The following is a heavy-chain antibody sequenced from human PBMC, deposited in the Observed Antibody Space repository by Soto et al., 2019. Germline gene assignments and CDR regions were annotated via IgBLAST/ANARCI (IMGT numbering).Heavy chain of an antibody. CDR1: GYTFTSYG. V-gene: IGHV1-18*01. CDR2: ISGYDGRT. CDR3: AREGDVPYYYYGMDV. Sequence: QVHLVQSGAEVKKPGASVKVSCKTSGYTFTSYGISWVQQAPGQGLEWLGWISGYDGRTNLAQKVQDRVTMTTDTSTSTVYMELRSLRSDDTAVYYCAREGDVPYYYYGMDVWGQGTTVTVSS. D-gene: IGHD2-21*02. J-gene: IGHJ6*02.